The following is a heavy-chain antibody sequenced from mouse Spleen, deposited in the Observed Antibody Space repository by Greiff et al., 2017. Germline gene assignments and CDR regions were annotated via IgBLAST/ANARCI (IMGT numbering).Heavy chain of an antibody. Sequence: DVKLVESGPGLVKPSQSLSLTCSVPGYSITSGYYWNWIRQFPGNKLEWMGYISYDGSNNYNPSLKNRISITRDTSKNQFFLKLNSVTTEDTATYYCARDNKYAMDYWGQGTSVTVSS. CDR2: ISYDGSN. V-gene: IGHV3-6*01. CDR1: GYSITSGYY. CDR3: ARDNKYAMDY. J-gene: IGHJ4*01.